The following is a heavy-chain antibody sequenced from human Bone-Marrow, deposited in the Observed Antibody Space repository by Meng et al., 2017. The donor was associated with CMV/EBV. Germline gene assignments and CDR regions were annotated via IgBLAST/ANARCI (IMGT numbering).Heavy chain of an antibody. CDR1: GGTFSSYA. V-gene: IGHV1-69*05. CDR2: IIPIFGTA. J-gene: IGHJ4*02. D-gene: IGHD6-6*01. Sequence: SVKVSCKASGGTFSSYAISWVRQAPGQGLEWMGGIIPIFGTANYAQKFQGRVTITTDESTSTAYMELSSRRSEDTAVYYWASLSLLAARARNIFDYWGQGTLVTVSS. CDR3: ASLSLLAARARNIFDY.